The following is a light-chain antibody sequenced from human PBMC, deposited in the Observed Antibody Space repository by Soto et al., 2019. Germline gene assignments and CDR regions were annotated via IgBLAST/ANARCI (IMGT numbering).Light chain of an antibody. J-gene: IGKJ1*01. V-gene: IGKV1-39*01. CDR2: AAS. Sequence: DIQMTQSPCSLSASVGDRVTITCRASQSISSFLNWYQQKPGKAPKLLIYAASSLQSGVPSRFSGSGSATDFTLTISSLQPEDFATYYCQQSYSAPWTFGQGTKVEIK. CDR3: QQSYSAPWT. CDR1: QSISSF.